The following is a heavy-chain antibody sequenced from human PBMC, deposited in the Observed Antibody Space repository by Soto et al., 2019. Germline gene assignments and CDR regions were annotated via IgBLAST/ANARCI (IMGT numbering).Heavy chain of an antibody. CDR2: ISASNGNT. CDR3: ARARCSSASCYKSTWFEP. V-gene: IGHV1-18*01. D-gene: IGHD2-2*02. CDR1: GYTFTNFG. J-gene: IGHJ5*02. Sequence: QVQMVQSSAEAKKPGTSVKVSCKASGYTFTNFGVTWVRQAPGQGLEWMGWISASNGNTNYAWRFQGRVTMTTDPSTATAYMELRSLRSDDTAIYYCARARCSSASCYKSTWFEPWGQGTLVTVSS.